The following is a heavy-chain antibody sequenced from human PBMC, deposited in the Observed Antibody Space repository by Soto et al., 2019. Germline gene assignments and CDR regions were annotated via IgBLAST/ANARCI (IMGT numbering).Heavy chain of an antibody. CDR1: GYTFTSYD. J-gene: IGHJ4*02. V-gene: IGHV1-8*01. D-gene: IGHD4-17*01. CDR3: ARASDDYGDYLYYFDY. Sequence: GASVKVSCKASGYTFTSYDINWVRQATGQGLEWMGWMNPNSGNTGYAQKFQGRVTMTRNTSISTAYMELRSLRSDDTAVYYCARASDDYGDYLYYFDYWGQGTLVTVSS. CDR2: MNPNSGNT.